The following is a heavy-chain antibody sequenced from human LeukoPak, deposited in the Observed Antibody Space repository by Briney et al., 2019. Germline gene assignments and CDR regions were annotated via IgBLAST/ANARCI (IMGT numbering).Heavy chain of an antibody. J-gene: IGHJ4*02. CDR1: GFTVSSNY. CDR3: ARDPLAQDYDGDY. CDR2: IYSGGST. D-gene: IGHD4-23*01. V-gene: IGHV3-66*02. Sequence: PGGSLRLSCAASGFTVSSNYMSWVRQAPGKGLEWVSVIYSGGSTYYADSVKGRFTISGDNSKNTLYLQMNSLRAEDTAVYYCARDPLAQDYDGDYWGQGTLVTVSS.